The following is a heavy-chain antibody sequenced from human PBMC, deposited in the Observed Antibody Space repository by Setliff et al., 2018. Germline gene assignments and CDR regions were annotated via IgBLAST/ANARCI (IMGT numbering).Heavy chain of an antibody. V-gene: IGHV4-39*01. D-gene: IGHD1-26*01. Sequence: SETLSLTCTVSGGSITSSTYYWGWIRQPPGKGLEWIGSVDYSGNTYHNPSLKSRVTMSADTSKNQFSLKLSSVTATDTALYYCASCPIGFAHDFNYWGQGTLVTVSS. CDR1: GGSITSSTYY. J-gene: IGHJ4*02. CDR2: VDYSGNT. CDR3: ASCPIGFAHDFNY.